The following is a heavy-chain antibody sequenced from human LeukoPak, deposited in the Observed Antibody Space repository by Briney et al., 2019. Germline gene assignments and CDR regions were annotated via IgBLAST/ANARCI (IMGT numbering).Heavy chain of an antibody. J-gene: IGHJ4*02. CDR2: IYYSVST. Sequence: PSETLSLTCTVSSASISSSSYYWGWIRQPPGKGLEWIGSIYYSVSTYYSPSLKSRVTISVDTSKNKFSLKLSSVTAADTAVYYCASSVAMVPDYWGQGTLVTVSS. CDR1: SASISSSSYY. D-gene: IGHD3-10*01. V-gene: IGHV4-39*01. CDR3: ASSVAMVPDY.